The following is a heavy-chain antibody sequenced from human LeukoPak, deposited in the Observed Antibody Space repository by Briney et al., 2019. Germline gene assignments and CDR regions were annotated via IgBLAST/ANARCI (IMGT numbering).Heavy chain of an antibody. J-gene: IGHJ3*02. CDR1: GFTFSSYS. D-gene: IGHD3-22*01. CDR3: ARTRSMIVVVSAFDI. V-gene: IGHV3-21*01. Sequence: PGGSLRLSCAASGFTFSSYSMNWVRQAPGKGLEWVSSISSSSSYIYYADSVKGRFTISRDNAKNSLYLQMNSLRAEDTAVYYCARTRSMIVVVSAFDIWGQGTMVTVSS. CDR2: ISSSSSYI.